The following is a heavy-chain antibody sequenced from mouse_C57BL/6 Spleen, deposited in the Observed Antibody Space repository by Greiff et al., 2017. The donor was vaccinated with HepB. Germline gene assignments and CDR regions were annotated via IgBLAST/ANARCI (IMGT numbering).Heavy chain of an antibody. CDR2: IDPETGGT. V-gene: IGHV1-15*01. CDR3: TGDYYGSHFDY. CDR1: GYTFTDYE. J-gene: IGHJ2*01. D-gene: IGHD1-1*01. Sequence: VQLQQSGAELVRPGASVTLSCKASGYTFTDYEMHWVKQTPVHGLEWIGAIDPETGGTAYNQKFKGKAILTADKSSSTAYMELRSLTSEDSAVYYCTGDYYGSHFDYWGQGTTLTVSS.